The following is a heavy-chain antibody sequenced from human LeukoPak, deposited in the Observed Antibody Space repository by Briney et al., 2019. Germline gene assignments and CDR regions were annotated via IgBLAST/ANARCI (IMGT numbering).Heavy chain of an antibody. V-gene: IGHV5-51*01. Sequence: GESLKISCKGSGYSFTSYWIGWVRQMPGKGLEWMGIIYPGGSDTRYSPSFQGQVTISADKSISTAYLQWSSLTASDTAMYYCARLISSGAHDPAFDIWGQGTMVTVPS. J-gene: IGHJ3*02. CDR1: GYSFTSYW. CDR2: IYPGGSDT. D-gene: IGHD6-19*01. CDR3: ARLISSGAHDPAFDI.